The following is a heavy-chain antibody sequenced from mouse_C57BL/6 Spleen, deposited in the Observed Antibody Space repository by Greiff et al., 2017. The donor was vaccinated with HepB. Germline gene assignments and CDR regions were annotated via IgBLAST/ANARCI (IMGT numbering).Heavy chain of an antibody. D-gene: IGHD1-1*01. CDR1: GYTFTDYE. CDR3: TRRHYGSSYEWYFDV. CDR2: IDPETGGT. Sequence: QVQLQQSGAELVRPGASVTLSCKASGYTFTDYEMHWVKQTPVHGLEWIGAIDPETGGTAYNQKFKGKAILTADKSSSTAYMELRSRTSEDSAVYYCTRRHYGSSYEWYFDVWGTGTTVTVSS. V-gene: IGHV1-15*01. J-gene: IGHJ1*03.